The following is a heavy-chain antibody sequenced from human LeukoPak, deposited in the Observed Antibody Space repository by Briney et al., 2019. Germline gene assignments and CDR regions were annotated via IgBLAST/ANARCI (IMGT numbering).Heavy chain of an antibody. CDR3: ARGLAGTKPGFDY. V-gene: IGHV1-69*04. CDR2: IIPILGIA. CDR1: GGTFSSYA. J-gene: IGHJ4*02. D-gene: IGHD6-19*01. Sequence: GASVKVSCKASGGTFSSYAISWVRQAPGQELEWMGRIIPILGIANYAQKFQGRVTITADKSTSTAYMELSSLRSEDTAVYYCARGLAGTKPGFDYWGQGTLVTVSS.